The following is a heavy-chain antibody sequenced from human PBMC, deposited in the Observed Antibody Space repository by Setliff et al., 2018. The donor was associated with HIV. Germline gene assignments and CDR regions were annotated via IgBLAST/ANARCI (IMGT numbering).Heavy chain of an antibody. J-gene: IGHJ5*02. D-gene: IGHD3-10*01. CDR3: ARALWFGELENWFDP. CDR2: IWYDGSEK. V-gene: IGHV3-33*01. Sequence: GGSLRLSCVASGFRFSTYGMHWVRQAPGKGLEWVTFIWYDGSEKFYVDSVKGRFTISRDNAKNSLYLQMNSLRAEDTAVYYCARALWFGELENWFDPWGQGTLVTVSS. CDR1: GFRFSTYG.